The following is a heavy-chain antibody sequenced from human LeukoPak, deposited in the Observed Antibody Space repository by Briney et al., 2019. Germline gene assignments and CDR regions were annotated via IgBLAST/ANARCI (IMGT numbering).Heavy chain of an antibody. J-gene: IGHJ5*02. V-gene: IGHV1-46*01. CDR2: INPSGGST. CDR3: ARDWSLGGSYANNWFDP. CDR1: GYTFTSYY. D-gene: IGHD3-16*01. Sequence: ASVKASCKASGYTFTSYYMHWVRQAPGQGLEWMGIINPSGGSTSYAQKFQGRVTMTRDTSTSTVYMELSSLRSEDTAVYYCARDWSLGGSYANNWFDPWGQGTLVTVSS.